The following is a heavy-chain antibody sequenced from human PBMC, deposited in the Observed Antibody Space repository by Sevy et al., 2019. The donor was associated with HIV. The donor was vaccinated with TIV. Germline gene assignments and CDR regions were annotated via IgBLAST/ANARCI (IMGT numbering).Heavy chain of an antibody. CDR2: ISAYNGNT. V-gene: IGHV1-18*01. D-gene: IGHD1-1*01. CDR1: GYTFTSYG. Sequence: ASVKVSCKASGYTFTSYGISWVRQAPGQGLEWMGWISAYNGNTNYAQKLQGRVTMTTDTSTSTAYMELRSLRSDDTAVYYCARERAAYNWNDGVAAFDIWGQGTMVTVSS. CDR3: ARERAAYNWNDGVAAFDI. J-gene: IGHJ3*02.